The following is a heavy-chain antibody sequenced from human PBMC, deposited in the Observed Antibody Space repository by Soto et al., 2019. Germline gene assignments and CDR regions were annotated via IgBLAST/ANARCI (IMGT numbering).Heavy chain of an antibody. J-gene: IGHJ3*02. V-gene: IGHV1-69*02. Sequence: QVQLVQSGAEVKKPGSSVKVSCKASGGTFSNYTISWVRQAPGQGLEWMGRIIPILGISNYAQRFQGRVTITADKSTSTAYMELSSLRSEDTAVYYCARPLRGYRDYGTTVDNESFDIWGQGTVVTVSS. CDR2: IIPILGIS. D-gene: IGHD4-17*01. CDR1: GGTFSNYT. CDR3: ARPLRGYRDYGTTVDNESFDI.